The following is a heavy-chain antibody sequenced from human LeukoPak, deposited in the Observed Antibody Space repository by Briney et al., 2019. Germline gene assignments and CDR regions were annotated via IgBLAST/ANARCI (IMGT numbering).Heavy chain of an antibody. CDR1: GYTFSNYA. V-gene: IGHV1-3*01. D-gene: IGHD2-21*01. Sequence: ASVKVSCKASGYTFSNYAIHWVRQAPGQRFEWMGWINAGNGHTKYSQNFQGRVTITRDSSASTVYMELSRLTSEDTAVYYCARGIWSARTVDYYLDSWGQGTLVTVSS. J-gene: IGHJ4*02. CDR2: INAGNGHT. CDR3: ARGIWSARTVDYYLDS.